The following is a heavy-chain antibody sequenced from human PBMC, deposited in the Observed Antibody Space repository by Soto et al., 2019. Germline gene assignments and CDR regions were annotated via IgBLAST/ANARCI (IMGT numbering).Heavy chain of an antibody. Sequence: PSETLSLTCAVYGGSFSVYYWSWIRHPPGKGLEWIGEINHSGSTNYNPSLKSRVTISVDTSKNQFSLKLSSVTAADTAVYYCATGPGVEMATIASYYGMDVWGQGTTVTVSS. CDR2: INHSGST. V-gene: IGHV4-34*01. D-gene: IGHD5-12*01. J-gene: IGHJ6*02. CDR3: ATGPGVEMATIASYYGMDV. CDR1: GGSFSVYY.